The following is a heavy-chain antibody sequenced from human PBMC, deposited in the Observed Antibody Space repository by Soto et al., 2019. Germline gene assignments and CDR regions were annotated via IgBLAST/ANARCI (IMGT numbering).Heavy chain of an antibody. CDR1: GYTFTGYC. Sequence: GASVKVSCKASGYTFTGYCMLWVRQAPGQGLEWMGWINPNSGGTNYAQKFQGWVTMTRDTSISTAYMELSRLRSDDTAVYYCAREGFTRELAVADTGAFDIWGQGTMVTVSS. D-gene: IGHD6-19*01. V-gene: IGHV1-2*04. CDR2: INPNSGGT. J-gene: IGHJ3*02. CDR3: AREGFTRELAVADTGAFDI.